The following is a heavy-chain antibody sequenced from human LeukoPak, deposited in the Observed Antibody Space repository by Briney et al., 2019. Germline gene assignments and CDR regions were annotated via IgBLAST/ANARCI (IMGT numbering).Heavy chain of an antibody. CDR2: INPNSGGT. D-gene: IGHD4-17*01. J-gene: IGHJ6*02. Sequence: GASVKVSCKASGYTFTGYYMHWVRQAPGQGLEWMGWINPNSGGTNYAQKFQGRVTMTRDTSISTAYMELSRLRSDDTAVYYCVLGGDSPSYYYYGMDVWGQGTTVTVSS. CDR3: VLGGDSPSYYYYGMDV. V-gene: IGHV1-2*02. CDR1: GYTFTGYY.